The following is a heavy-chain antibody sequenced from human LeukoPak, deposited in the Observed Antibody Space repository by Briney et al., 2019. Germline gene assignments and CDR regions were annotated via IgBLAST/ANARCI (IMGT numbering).Heavy chain of an antibody. D-gene: IGHD3-16*01. Sequence: ASVKVSCKASGYTFTNYGISWVRQAPGQGLEWVGWFNANNGNTNPAQKFQDRVTMTTDTSTSTAYMELRSLRSDDTAMYYCAREYQYVFDYWGQGTLVSVSS. V-gene: IGHV1-18*01. J-gene: IGHJ4*02. CDR1: GYTFTNYG. CDR2: FNANNGNT. CDR3: AREYQYVFDY.